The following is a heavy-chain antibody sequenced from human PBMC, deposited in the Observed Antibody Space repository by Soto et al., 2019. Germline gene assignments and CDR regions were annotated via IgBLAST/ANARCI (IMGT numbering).Heavy chain of an antibody. CDR2: ISSSGSII. CDR1: GFTFSDYY. V-gene: IGHV3-11*01. D-gene: IGHD3-22*01. J-gene: IGHJ6*02. CDR3: ARQKAWTGEWLSLYAPGMDV. Sequence: QVQLVESGGGLVKPGGSLRLSCAASGFTFSDYYMSWIRQAPGKGLEWGSYISSSGSIIYYADSVKGRFTISRDNAKNSLYLQMNSLRAEDTAVYYCARQKAWTGEWLSLYAPGMDVWGQGTTVTVSS.